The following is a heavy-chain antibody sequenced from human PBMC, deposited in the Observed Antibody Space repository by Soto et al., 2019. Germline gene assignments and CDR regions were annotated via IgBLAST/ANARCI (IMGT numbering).Heavy chain of an antibody. CDR3: ALGGTYYDFWSGYAYYSGMDV. J-gene: IGHJ6*02. V-gene: IGHV1-69*13. Sequence: GASVKVSCKASGGTFSSYAISWVRQAPGQGLEWMGGIIPIFGTANYAQKFQGRVTITADESTSTAYMELSSLRSEDTAVYYCALGGTYYDFWSGYAYYSGMDVWGQGTTVTVSS. CDR1: GGTFSSYA. CDR2: IIPIFGTA. D-gene: IGHD3-3*01.